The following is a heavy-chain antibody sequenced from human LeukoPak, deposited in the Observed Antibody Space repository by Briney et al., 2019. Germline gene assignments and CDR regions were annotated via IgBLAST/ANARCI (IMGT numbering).Heavy chain of an antibody. CDR2: INHSGST. CDR3: SRTTKGDRYAYGHDY. D-gene: IGHD5-18*01. J-gene: IGHJ4*02. V-gene: IGHV4-34*01. CDR1: GGSFSGYY. Sequence: KASETLSLTCAVYGGSFSGYYWSWIRQPPGKGLEWIGEINHSGSTNYNPSLKSRVTISVDTSKNQFSLKLSSVTAADTAVYDCSRTTKGDRYAYGHDYWGQGTLVPVSS.